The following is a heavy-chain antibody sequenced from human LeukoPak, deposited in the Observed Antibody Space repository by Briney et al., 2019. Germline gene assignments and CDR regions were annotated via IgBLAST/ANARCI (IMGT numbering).Heavy chain of an antibody. Sequence: SETLSLTCTVSGDSISSGDYYWSWIRQPAGKGLEWIGRISSSGSTNYNPSLKSRVTISVDTSKNQFSLKLSSVTAADTAVYYCARVTGYMIEDYFDYWGQGTLVAVSS. J-gene: IGHJ4*02. CDR2: ISSSGST. V-gene: IGHV4-61*02. CDR1: GDSISSGDYY. CDR3: ARVTGYMIEDYFDY. D-gene: IGHD3-22*01.